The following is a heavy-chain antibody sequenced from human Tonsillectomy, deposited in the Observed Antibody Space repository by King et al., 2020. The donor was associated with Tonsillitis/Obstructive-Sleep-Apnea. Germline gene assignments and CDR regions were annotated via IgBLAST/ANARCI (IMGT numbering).Heavy chain of an antibody. V-gene: IGHV3-53*01. CDR2: IYSRGGT. CDR1: GFDVSSNY. Sequence: VQLVESGGGLTQPGGSLRLSCAASGFDVSSNYMTWVRQSPGKGLEWLSVIYSRGGTDYADSVKGRFTVSRDNSKNTLYLQMRSLRAEDTAVYYCAGGLNSFWNGYYRSEFWGQGTLVTVSS. J-gene: IGHJ4*02. D-gene: IGHD3-3*01. CDR3: AGGLNSFWNGYYRSEF.